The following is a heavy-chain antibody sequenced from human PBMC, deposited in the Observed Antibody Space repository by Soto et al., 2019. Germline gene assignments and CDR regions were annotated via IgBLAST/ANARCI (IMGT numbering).Heavy chain of an antibody. D-gene: IGHD1-26*01. CDR3: AATPRY. Sequence: SETLSLTCTVSGGSISSYYWSWIRQPPGKGLEWIGETSLDGVTNYNPSLEGRVTISIDKSKNQFYLDLNSVTAADTAIYFCAATPRYWGQGTLVTVSS. J-gene: IGHJ4*02. V-gene: IGHV4-59*01. CDR1: GGSISSYY. CDR2: TSLDGVT.